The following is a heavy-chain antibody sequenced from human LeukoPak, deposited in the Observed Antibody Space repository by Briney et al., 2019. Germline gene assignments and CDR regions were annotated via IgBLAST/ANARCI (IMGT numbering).Heavy chain of an antibody. CDR3: ARAGASRRYYFDY. CDR1: GFTFSSYS. D-gene: IGHD1-26*01. Sequence: GGSLRLSCAASGFTFSSYSMNWVRQAPGKGLEWVSYISSSGSTIYYADSVKGRFTISRDNAKNSLYLQMNSLRAEDTAVYFCARAGASRRYYFDYWGQGTLVTVSS. J-gene: IGHJ4*02. CDR2: ISSSGSTI. V-gene: IGHV3-48*04.